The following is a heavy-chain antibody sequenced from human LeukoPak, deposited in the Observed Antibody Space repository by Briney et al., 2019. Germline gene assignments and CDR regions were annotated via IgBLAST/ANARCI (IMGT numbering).Heavy chain of an antibody. CDR1: GFTFSSYA. CDR3: ARDPTAVAVFRWYLDY. J-gene: IGHJ4*02. D-gene: IGHD6-19*01. V-gene: IGHV3-30*04. Sequence: GGSLRLSCAASGFTFSSYAMHWVRQAPGKGLEWVTVISYDGSKKYYADSVKGRFTISRDNSKNTLYLQMNSLRAEDTAVYYCARDPTAVAVFRWYLDYWGQGTLVTVSS. CDR2: ISYDGSKK.